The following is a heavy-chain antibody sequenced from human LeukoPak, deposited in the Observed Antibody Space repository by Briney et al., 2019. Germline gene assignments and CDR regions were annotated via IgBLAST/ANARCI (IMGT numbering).Heavy chain of an antibody. J-gene: IGHJ4*02. CDR2: IYSGGST. D-gene: IGHD4-17*01. V-gene: IGHV3-53*01. CDR1: GFTFSSYA. CDR3: ARNRDYGDYALRY. Sequence: GRSLRLSCAASGFTFSSYAMHWVRQAPGKGLEWVSVIYSGGSTYYADSVKGRFTISRDNSKNTLYLQMNSLRAEDTAVYYCARNRDYGDYALRYWGQGTLVTVSS.